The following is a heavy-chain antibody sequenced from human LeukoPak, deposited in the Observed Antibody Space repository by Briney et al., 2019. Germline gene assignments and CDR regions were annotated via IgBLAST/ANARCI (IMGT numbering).Heavy chain of an antibody. CDR3: ARGRGSGSLYGMDV. D-gene: IGHD3-3*01. CDR2: ISYDGSNK. CDR1: GFTFSSYT. V-gene: IGHV3-30*04. J-gene: IGHJ6*02. Sequence: GGSLRLSCAASGFTFSSYTLHWVRQAPGKGLEGWAVISYDGSNKYYAESVKGRFTISRDNSKNTIYLQMNRLRGEDTAVYYCARGRGSGSLYGMDVWGQGTTVTVSS.